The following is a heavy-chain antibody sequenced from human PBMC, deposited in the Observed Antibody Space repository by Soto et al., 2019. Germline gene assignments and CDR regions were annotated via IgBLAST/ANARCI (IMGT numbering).Heavy chain of an antibody. CDR1: GYTLTSYS. V-gene: IGHV1-3*01. CDR2: INAGNGNT. Sequence: GASVKVSRKASGYTLTSYSMHWVRQGPGQRLEWMGWINAGNGNTKYSQKFQGRVTITRDTSASTAYMELSSLRSEDTAVYYCARDLGGWPDYWGQGTLVTVSS. CDR3: ARDLGGWPDY. J-gene: IGHJ4*02. D-gene: IGHD2-15*01.